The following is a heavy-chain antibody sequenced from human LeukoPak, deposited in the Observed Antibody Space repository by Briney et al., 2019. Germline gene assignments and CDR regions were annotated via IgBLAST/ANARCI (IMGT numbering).Heavy chain of an antibody. CDR3: AKDRDYGDYPSAYYYYMDV. Sequence: PGGSLRLSCAASGFTFSTYAIHWVRQAPGKGLEWVAFIRYDGTNKWYADSVKGRFTISRDNSKNMLYLQMNSLRAEDTAVYHCAKDRDYGDYPSAYYYYMDVWGKGTTVTVSS. CDR2: IRYDGTNK. D-gene: IGHD4-17*01. V-gene: IGHV3-30*02. J-gene: IGHJ6*03. CDR1: GFTFSTYA.